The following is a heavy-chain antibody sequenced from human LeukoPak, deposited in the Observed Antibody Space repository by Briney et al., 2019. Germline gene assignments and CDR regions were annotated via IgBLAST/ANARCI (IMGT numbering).Heavy chain of an antibody. J-gene: IGHJ4*02. V-gene: IGHV1-46*01. D-gene: IGHD1-26*01. CDR2: INPSGGST. CDR3: ARERESGSYFDY. CDR1: GYTFTSYY. Sequence: ASVKVSCKASGYTFTSYYMHWVRQAPGQGLEWMGIINPSGGSTSYAHKFQGRVTITRDTYTSTVYMALSSLGSEDTAVYYCARERESGSYFDYWGQGTLVTVSS.